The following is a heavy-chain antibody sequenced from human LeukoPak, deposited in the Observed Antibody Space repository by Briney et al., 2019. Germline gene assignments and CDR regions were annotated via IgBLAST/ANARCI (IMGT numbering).Heavy chain of an antibody. V-gene: IGHV3-21*01. CDR2: ISSSSSYI. Sequence: GGSLRLSCAASGFTFSNYWMNWVRQAPGKGLEWVSSISSSSSYIYYADSVKGRFTISRDNAKNSLYLQMNSLRAEDTAVYYCARGVFGAPAGMDVWGQGTTVTVSS. D-gene: IGHD3-10*02. CDR3: ARGVFGAPAGMDV. J-gene: IGHJ6*02. CDR1: GFTFSNYW.